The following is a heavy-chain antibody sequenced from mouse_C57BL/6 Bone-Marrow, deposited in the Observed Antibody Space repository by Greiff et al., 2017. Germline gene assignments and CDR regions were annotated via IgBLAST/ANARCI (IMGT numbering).Heavy chain of an antibody. V-gene: IGHV1-55*01. CDR2: FYPTSGRT. Sequence: VQLQQPGAELVKPGASVKMSCKASGYTFTSYWITWVKQRPGQGLEWIGVFYPTSGRTNYNEKFKSKAILTVDTSSNTAYMQLSSLTSEDSAVFYCARSGPLGRSFDYWGQGTTLTVSS. CDR3: ARSGPLGRSFDY. CDR1: GYTFTSYW. D-gene: IGHD4-1*01. J-gene: IGHJ2*01.